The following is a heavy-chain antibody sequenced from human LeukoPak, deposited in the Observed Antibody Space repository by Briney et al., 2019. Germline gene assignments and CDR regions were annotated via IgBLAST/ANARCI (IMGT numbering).Heavy chain of an antibody. CDR1: GFSFSSCS. V-gene: IGHV3-48*02. Sequence: GGSLRLSCAASGFSFSSCSMNWVRQAPGRGLEWVSYISSSSSTIYYADSVKGRFTISRDNVKNSLYLQMNSLREEDTAVYYCADGGSGSYSMDYWGQGTLVTVSS. CDR2: ISSSSSTI. J-gene: IGHJ4*02. CDR3: ADGGSGSYSMDY. D-gene: IGHD3-10*01.